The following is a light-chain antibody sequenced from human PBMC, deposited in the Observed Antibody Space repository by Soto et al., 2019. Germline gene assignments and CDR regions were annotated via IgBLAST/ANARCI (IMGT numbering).Light chain of an antibody. J-gene: IGKJ2*01. CDR1: QSVLSSSNNKNY. CDR2: WAS. CDR3: QQYYITPFT. V-gene: IGKV4-1*01. Sequence: DIVMTQSPDSLAVSLGERATINCKSSQSVLSSSNNKNYLTWYQQKPGQPPKLLIYWASTRESGVPDRFSGSGSGTDFTLTIISLQAEDVAVYYCQQYYITPFTFGQGTKLEIK.